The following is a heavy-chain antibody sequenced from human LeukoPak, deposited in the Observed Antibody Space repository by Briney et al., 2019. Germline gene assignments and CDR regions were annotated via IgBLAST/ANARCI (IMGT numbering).Heavy chain of an antibody. CDR2: IIPIFGTA. D-gene: IGHD6-13*01. Sequence: GASVKVSCKASGGTFSRYAISWVRQAPGQGLEWMGGIIPIFGTANYAQKFQGRVTMTRDTSISTAYMELSRLRSDDTAVYYCARISVIGSSQGPYDYWGQGTLVTVSS. J-gene: IGHJ4*02. CDR1: GGTFSRYA. CDR3: ARISVIGSSQGPYDY. V-gene: IGHV1-69*05.